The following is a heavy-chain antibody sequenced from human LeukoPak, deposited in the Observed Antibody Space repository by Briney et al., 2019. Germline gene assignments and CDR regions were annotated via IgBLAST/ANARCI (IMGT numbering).Heavy chain of an antibody. CDR1: GGSISSGDYY. CDR3: ARVDSSCVPTTMVRNWFDP. V-gene: IGHV4-30-4*01. CDR2: IYYSGST. D-gene: IGHD5-18*01. J-gene: IGHJ5*02. Sequence: SETLSLTCTVSGGSISSGDYYWSWIRQPPGKGLEWIGYIYYSGSTYYNPSLKSRVTISVDTSKNQFSLKLSSVTAADTAVYYCARVDSSCVPTTMVRNWFDPWGQGTLVTVSS.